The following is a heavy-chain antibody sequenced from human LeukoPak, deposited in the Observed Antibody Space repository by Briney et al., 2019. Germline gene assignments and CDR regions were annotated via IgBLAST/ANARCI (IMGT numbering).Heavy chain of an antibody. CDR3: ARDRRYFDLGYGMDV. CDR1: GFTFSSYA. V-gene: IGHV3-66*01. CDR2: IYSGGST. Sequence: GGSLRLSCAASGFTFSSYAMSWVRQAPGKGLEWVSVIYSGGSTYYADSVKGRFTISRDNSKNTLYLQMNSLRAEDTAVYYCARDRRYFDLGYGMDVWGQGTTVTVSS. J-gene: IGHJ6*02. D-gene: IGHD3-9*01.